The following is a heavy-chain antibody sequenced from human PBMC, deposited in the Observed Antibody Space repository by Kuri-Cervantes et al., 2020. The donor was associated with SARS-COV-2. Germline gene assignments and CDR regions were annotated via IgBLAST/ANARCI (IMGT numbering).Heavy chain of an antibody. J-gene: IGHJ6*02. D-gene: IGHD3-22*01. Sequence: LRLSCAVSGGSISSGGYSWSWIRQSPSRGLEWLGRTYYRSKWYNDYAVSVKSRITINPDTSKNQFSLQLNSVTPEDTAVYYCARAMYYYDSSGYYINYYGMDVWGQGTTVTVSS. CDR2: TYYRSKWYN. CDR3: ARAMYYYDSSGYYINYYGMDV. CDR1: GGSISSGGYS. V-gene: IGHV6-1*01.